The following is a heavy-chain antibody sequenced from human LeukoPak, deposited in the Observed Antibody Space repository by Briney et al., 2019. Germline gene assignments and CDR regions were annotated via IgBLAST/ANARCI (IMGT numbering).Heavy chain of an antibody. Sequence: ASVKVSCKASGYTFTGYYIHWVRQAPGQGLEWMGWINPNSGGTNYAQKFQGRVTMTRDTSISTAYMELSRLRSDDTAVYYCATEYSSSSWGLDYWGQGTLVTVSS. D-gene: IGHD6-6*01. CDR1: GYTFTGYY. CDR2: INPNSGGT. J-gene: IGHJ4*02. CDR3: ATEYSSSSWGLDY. V-gene: IGHV1-2*02.